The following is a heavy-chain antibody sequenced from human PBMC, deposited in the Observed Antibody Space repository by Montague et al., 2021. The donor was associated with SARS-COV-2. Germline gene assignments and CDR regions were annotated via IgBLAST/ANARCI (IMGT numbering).Heavy chain of an antibody. CDR2: NYNSGTT. D-gene: IGHD4-17*01. Sequence: SETLSLTCTVSGDSTSCPNCYWGWIRQAPGKGLDWIGTNYNSGTTYYNPSLKSRLTISIDTSKNQLSLKLTSVTAADTAVYYCARHRNYGDHSLDNWFHPWGQGTLVTVSS. CDR1: GDSTSCPNCY. J-gene: IGHJ5*02. CDR3: ARHRNYGDHSLDNWFHP. V-gene: IGHV4-39*01.